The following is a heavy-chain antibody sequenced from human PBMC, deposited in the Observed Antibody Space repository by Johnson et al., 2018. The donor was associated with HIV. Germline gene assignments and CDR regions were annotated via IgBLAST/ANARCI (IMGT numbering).Heavy chain of an antibody. J-gene: IGHJ3*02. CDR3: ASYDSSGSRAFDI. CDR2: IWYDGSTK. Sequence: QVQLVESGGGVVQPGRSLRLSCAASGFTFSSYGMHWVRQAPGKGLEWVAMIWYDGSTKFYADSVKGRFTISRDNSKNTLYLQMNSLRAEDTAVYDCASYDSSGSRAFDIWGQGTMVTVSS. V-gene: IGHV3-33*01. CDR1: GFTFSSYG. D-gene: IGHD3-22*01.